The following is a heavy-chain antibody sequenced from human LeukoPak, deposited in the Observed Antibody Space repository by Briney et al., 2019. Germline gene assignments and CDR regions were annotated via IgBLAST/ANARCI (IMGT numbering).Heavy chain of an antibody. D-gene: IGHD3-22*01. CDR1: GGSISTYY. CDR3: AGLGASGNGYLSWFDP. Sequence: PSGTLSLTCTVSGGSISTYYWSWIRQPPGKGLEWIGYIYYSGNSNYNPSLKSRVTISVDTSKNQFSLKLSSVTAADTAVYYCAGLGASGNGYLSWFDPWGQGTLVTVSS. J-gene: IGHJ5*02. V-gene: IGHV4-59*01. CDR2: IYYSGNS.